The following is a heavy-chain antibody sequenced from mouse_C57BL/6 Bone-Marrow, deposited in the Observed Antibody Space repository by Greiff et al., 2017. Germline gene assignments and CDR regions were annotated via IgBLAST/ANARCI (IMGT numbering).Heavy chain of an antibody. D-gene: IGHD1-1*01. CDR1: GYTFTSYG. J-gene: IGHJ2*01. V-gene: IGHV1-81*01. Sequence: VQLQQSGAELARPGASVKLSCKASGYTFTSYGISWVKQRTGQGLEWIGEIYPRSGNTYYNEKFKGKATLTADKSSSTAYMELRSLTSEDSAVYFCARGGITTGFDYWGQGTTLTVSS. CDR3: ARGGITTGFDY. CDR2: IYPRSGNT.